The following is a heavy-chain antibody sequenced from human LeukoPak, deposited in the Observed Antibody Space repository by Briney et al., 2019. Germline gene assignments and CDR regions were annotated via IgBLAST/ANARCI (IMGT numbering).Heavy chain of an antibody. J-gene: IGHJ4*02. D-gene: IGHD2-8*02. CDR1: GYTFTGYY. Sequence: ASVKVSCKASGYTFTGYYMHWVRQAPGQGLEWMGWINPDSGGTNYAQKFQGRVTMTRDTSISTAYMELSRLRSDDTAVYYCARTGGHTLLTFDYWGQGTLVTVSS. V-gene: IGHV1-2*02. CDR2: INPDSGGT. CDR3: ARTGGHTLLTFDY.